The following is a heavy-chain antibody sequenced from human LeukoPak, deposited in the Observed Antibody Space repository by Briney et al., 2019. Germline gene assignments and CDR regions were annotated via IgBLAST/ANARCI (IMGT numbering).Heavy chain of an antibody. CDR2: IYYSGST. CDR1: GGSISSGDYY. D-gene: IGHD3-22*01. J-gene: IGHJ4*02. V-gene: IGHV4-30-4*01. Sequence: SQTLSLTCTVSGGSISSGDYYWSWIRQPPGTGLEWIGYIYYSGSTYYNPSLKSRVTISVDTSKNQFSLKLSSVTAADTAVYYCAREDGSYYYDSSGYFFDYWGQGTLVTVSS. CDR3: AREDGSYYYDSSGYFFDY.